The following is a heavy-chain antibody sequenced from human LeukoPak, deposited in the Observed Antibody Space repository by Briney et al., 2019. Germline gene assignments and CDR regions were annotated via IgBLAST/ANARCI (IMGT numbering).Heavy chain of an antibody. CDR1: GYTFTSYG. J-gene: IGHJ5*02. V-gene: IGHV1-18*01. CDR3: ARGAVGYCSSTSCHNWFDP. Sequence: ASVKASCKASGYTFTSYGISWVRQAPGQGLEWMGWISAYNGNTNYAQKLQGRVTMTTDTSTSTAYMELRSLRSDDTAVYYCARGAVGYCSSTSCHNWFDPWGQGTLVTVSS. D-gene: IGHD2-2*01. CDR2: ISAYNGNT.